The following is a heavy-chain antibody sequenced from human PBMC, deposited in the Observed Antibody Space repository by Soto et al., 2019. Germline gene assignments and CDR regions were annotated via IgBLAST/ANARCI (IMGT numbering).Heavy chain of an antibody. CDR2: IKSKSDGGAR. CDR1: VFMFSSAW. V-gene: IGHV3-15*01. J-gene: IGHJ4*02. D-gene: IGHD1-1*01. CDR3: VEGWNDF. Sequence: EVQVVESGGDLVKLGGSLRLSCVTSVFMFSSAWMSWVRQAPGKGLEWVGRIKSKSDGGARDYAAPGKGRVSISRDDSKNTVYLQMNSLRAEDTAVYYCVEGWNDFWGQGTLVTVSS.